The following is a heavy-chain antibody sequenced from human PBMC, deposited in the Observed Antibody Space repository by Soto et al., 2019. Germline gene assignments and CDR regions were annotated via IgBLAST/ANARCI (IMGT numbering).Heavy chain of an antibody. CDR1: GYTFTSYA. Sequence: ASVKVSCKASGYTFTSYAMHWVRQAPGQRLEWMGWINAGNGNTKYSQKFQGRVTITRDTSASTAYMELSSLRSEDTAVYYCARERIVVVPAARSWFDPWGQGTLLTVSS. J-gene: IGHJ5*02. V-gene: IGHV1-3*01. CDR2: INAGNGNT. CDR3: ARERIVVVPAARSWFDP. D-gene: IGHD2-2*01.